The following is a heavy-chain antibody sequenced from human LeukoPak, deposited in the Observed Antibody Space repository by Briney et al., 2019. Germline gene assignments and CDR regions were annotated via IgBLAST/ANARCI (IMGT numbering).Heavy chain of an antibody. Sequence: ASVTVSCKASGYTFTSYGISWVRQAPGQGLEWMGWISANNGDTDYPPKLQDRVTMTTDTYTSTAYMELRSLRSDDTAMYYCARESHETREDYWGQGTLVTVSS. D-gene: IGHD1-1*01. CDR2: ISANNGDT. V-gene: IGHV1-18*01. CDR3: ARESHETREDY. CDR1: GYTFTSYG. J-gene: IGHJ4*02.